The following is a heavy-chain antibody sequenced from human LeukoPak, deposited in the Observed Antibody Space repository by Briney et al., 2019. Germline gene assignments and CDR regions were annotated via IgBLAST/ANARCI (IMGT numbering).Heavy chain of an antibody. D-gene: IGHD6-6*01. CDR2: IKSDGSDT. J-gene: IGHJ4*02. CDR1: GFTFSSYW. Sequence: PWGSLRLSCAASGFTFSSYWMHWVRQAPGKGLVWVSRIKSDGSDTSYADSVKGRFTISRDNAKNTLYLQMNSLRAEDTAVYYCASGYSSSSLIPFDYWGQGTLVTVSS. V-gene: IGHV3-74*01. CDR3: ASGYSSSSLIPFDY.